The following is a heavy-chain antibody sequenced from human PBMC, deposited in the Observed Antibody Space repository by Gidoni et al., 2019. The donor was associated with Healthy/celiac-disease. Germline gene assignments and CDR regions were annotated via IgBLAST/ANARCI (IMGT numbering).Heavy chain of an antibody. CDR1: GFTFSSYW. Sequence: EVQLVESGGGLVPPGGSLRLSCAASGFTFSSYWMSWVRQAPGKGLEWVANIKQDGSEKYYVDSVKGRFTISRDNAKNSLYLQMNSLRAEDTAVYYCARDIGEYYCSGGSCYSSDYWGQGTLVTVSS. D-gene: IGHD2-15*01. CDR2: IKQDGSEK. J-gene: IGHJ4*02. CDR3: ARDIGEYYCSGGSCYSSDY. V-gene: IGHV3-7*01.